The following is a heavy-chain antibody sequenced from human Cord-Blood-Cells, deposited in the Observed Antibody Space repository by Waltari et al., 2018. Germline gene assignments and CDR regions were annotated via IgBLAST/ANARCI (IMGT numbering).Heavy chain of an antibody. CDR3: VREVIAAHDAFDI. CDR1: GFTFSSYW. CDR2: IKQDGSEK. V-gene: IGHV3-7*01. J-gene: IGHJ3*02. D-gene: IGHD6-6*01. Sequence: EVQLVESGGGLVQPGGSLRLSCAASGFTFSSYWMSWVRQAPGKGLEWVANIKQDGSEKYYVDSVKGRFTISRDNAKNSLYLQMNSLRAEDTAVYYCVREVIAAHDAFDIWGQGTMVTVSS.